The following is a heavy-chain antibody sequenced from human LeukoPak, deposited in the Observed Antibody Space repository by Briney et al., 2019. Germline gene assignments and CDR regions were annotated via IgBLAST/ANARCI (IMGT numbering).Heavy chain of an antibody. Sequence: GGSLRLSCAVSGIIFSSYSMNWVRQAPGKGLEWVSYISSSGSTIYYADSVKGRFTISRDNAKNSLYLQMNSLRAEDTAVYYCAREQDDAPFDYWGQGTLVTVSS. J-gene: IGHJ4*02. CDR2: ISSSGSTI. CDR1: GIIFSSYS. V-gene: IGHV3-48*01. D-gene: IGHD1-1*01. CDR3: AREQDDAPFDY.